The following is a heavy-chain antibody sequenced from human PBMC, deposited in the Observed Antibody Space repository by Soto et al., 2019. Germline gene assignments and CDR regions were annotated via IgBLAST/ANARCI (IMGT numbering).Heavy chain of an antibody. Sequence: QVQLVESGGGVVQPGRSLRLSCAASGFTFRSYGMHWVRQAPGKGLEWVALITYDGSNNDYGDSVKGRFTISRDNSKNTLIMQMNSLRADGTAVYYCASGYDNSGSYFDYWGQGTLVTVSS. CDR1: GFTFRSYG. V-gene: IGHV3-33*05. J-gene: IGHJ4*02. CDR2: ITYDGSNN. CDR3: ASGYDNSGSYFDY. D-gene: IGHD3-22*01.